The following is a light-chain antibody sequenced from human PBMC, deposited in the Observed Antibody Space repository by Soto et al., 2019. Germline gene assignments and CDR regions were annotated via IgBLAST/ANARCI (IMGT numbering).Light chain of an antibody. CDR3: QQYNNWPPGVT. CDR2: GAF. J-gene: IGKJ3*01. CDR1: QSVGSN. V-gene: IGKV3-15*01. Sequence: EIVLTQSPATLSVSPGERATLSCRTSQSVGSNLAWYQQKPGQPPRLLIYGAFIRAPGIPARFSGSGSGTEFTLTISSLQSEDFAVYYCQQYNNWPPGVTFGPGTKVDIK.